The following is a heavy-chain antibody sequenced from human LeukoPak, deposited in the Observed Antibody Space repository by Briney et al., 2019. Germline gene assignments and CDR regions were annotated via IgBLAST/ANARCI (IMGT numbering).Heavy chain of an antibody. Sequence: GGSLKISCKGSGYSFTSYWIGWVRQMPGKGLEWMGIIYPGASDTRYSPSFQGQVTISADKSISTAYLQWSSLKASDTAMYYCARTPTKYYYDSSGYYFYYYYGMDVWGQGTTVTVSS. CDR2: IYPGASDT. CDR3: ARTPTKYYYDSSGYYFYYYYGMDV. V-gene: IGHV5-51*01. D-gene: IGHD3-22*01. J-gene: IGHJ6*02. CDR1: GYSFTSYW.